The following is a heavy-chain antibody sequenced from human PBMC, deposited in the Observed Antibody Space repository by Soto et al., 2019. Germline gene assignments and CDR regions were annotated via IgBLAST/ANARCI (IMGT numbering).Heavy chain of an antibody. V-gene: IGHV3-7*01. J-gene: IGHJ6*03. D-gene: IGHD4-4*01. CDR1: GFTFSSYW. CDR3: ARVAKGYSNYYYYYYMDV. Sequence: GGSLRLSCAASGFTFSSYWMSWVRQAPGKGLEWVANIKQDGSEKYYVDSVKGRFTISRDNAKNSLYLQMNSLRAEDTAVYYCARVAKGYSNYYYYYYMDVWGKGTTVTVSS. CDR2: IKQDGSEK.